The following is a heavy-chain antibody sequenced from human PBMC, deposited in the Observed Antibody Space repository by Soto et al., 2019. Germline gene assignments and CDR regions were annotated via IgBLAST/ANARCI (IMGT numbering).Heavy chain of an antibody. CDR1: GYSFSNYC. Sequence: ASVKVSCKTSGYSFSNYCYSWVRQAPGQGLEWMGWIAASNRETNYAQNFQGRVIVTTDTSTNTAYMELRSLKSDDTAVYYCARDHNWGLDYWGQGTLVTVSS. J-gene: IGHJ4*02. D-gene: IGHD7-27*01. CDR3: ARDHNWGLDY. V-gene: IGHV1-18*01. CDR2: IAASNRET.